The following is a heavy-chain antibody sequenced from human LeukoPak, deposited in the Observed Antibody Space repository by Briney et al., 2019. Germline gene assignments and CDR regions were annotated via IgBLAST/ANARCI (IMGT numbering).Heavy chain of an antibody. J-gene: IGHJ4*02. V-gene: IGHV4-34*01. Sequence: SETLSLTCAVYGGSFSGYYWGWIRPPPGKGLEWIGSIYYSGSTYYNPSLKSRVTISVDTSKNQFSLKLSSVTAADTAVYYCARETAQLGMGDYWSQGTLVTVSS. CDR2: IYYSGST. CDR1: GGSFSGYY. D-gene: IGHD7-27*01. CDR3: ARETAQLGMGDY.